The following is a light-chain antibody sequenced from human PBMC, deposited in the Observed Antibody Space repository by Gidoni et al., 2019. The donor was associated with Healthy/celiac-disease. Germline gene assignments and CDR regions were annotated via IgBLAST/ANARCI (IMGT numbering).Light chain of an antibody. V-gene: IGKV3-20*01. CDR2: GAS. CDR1: QSVSSSY. J-gene: IGKJ1*01. CDR3: QQYGSSSWT. Sequence: EIVLTQSPGTLSLSPGERATLACRASQSVSSSYLAWYQQKPGQAPRLLIYGASSRATGIPARFSGSGSGTDFTLTISRLEPEDFAVYYCQQYGSSSWTFGQGTQVEIK.